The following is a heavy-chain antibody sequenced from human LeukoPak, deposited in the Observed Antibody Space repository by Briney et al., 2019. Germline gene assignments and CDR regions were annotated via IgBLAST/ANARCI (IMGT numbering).Heavy chain of an antibody. D-gene: IGHD2-2*01. CDR3: AKDQGMRSTSHFDP. CDR2: ISGSGGST. J-gene: IGHJ5*02. Sequence: GGSLRLSCAASGFTFSSYAMSWVRQAPGKGLEWVSAISGSGGSTYYADSVRGRFTISRDNSKSTLYLQMNSLRAEDTAVYYCAKDQGMRSTSHFDPWGQGTLVTVSS. V-gene: IGHV3-23*01. CDR1: GFTFSSYA.